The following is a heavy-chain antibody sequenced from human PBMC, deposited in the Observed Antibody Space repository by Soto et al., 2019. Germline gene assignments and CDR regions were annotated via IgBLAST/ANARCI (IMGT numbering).Heavy chain of an antibody. CDR1: GGSISSYY. J-gene: IGHJ6*02. V-gene: IGHV4-59*01. D-gene: IGHD3-16*01. CDR3: ARTLVGYGMDV. Sequence: TSETLSLTCTVSGGSISSYYWSWIRQPPGKGLEWIGYIYYSGSTNYNPSLKSRVTISVDTSKNQFSLKLSSVTAADTAVYYCARTLVGYGMDVWGQGTTVTVSS. CDR2: IYYSGST.